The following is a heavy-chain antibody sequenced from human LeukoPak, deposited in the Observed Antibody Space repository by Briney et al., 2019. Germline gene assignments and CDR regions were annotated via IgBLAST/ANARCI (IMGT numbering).Heavy chain of an antibody. CDR2: ISGSGGNT. D-gene: IGHD3-10*01. CDR3: AKNGGPHGMDV. J-gene: IGHJ6*02. CDR1: GFTFSSYA. Sequence: PGGSLRLSCAASGFTFSSYAMSWVRQSPGKGLEWVSAISGSGGNTYSADSVKGRFTISRDNAKNSLHLQMNSLRAEDTAVYYCAKNGGPHGMDVWGQGTTVTVSS. V-gene: IGHV3-23*01.